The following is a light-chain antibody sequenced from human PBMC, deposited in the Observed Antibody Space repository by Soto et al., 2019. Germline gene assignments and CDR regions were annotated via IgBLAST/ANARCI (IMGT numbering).Light chain of an antibody. Sequence: ETMLTQSPSTLSLSPGERATLSCRASQTVSNSYVSWYQHKPGQTPRVLIYAASSRTPGIPDRFSGSGYGTEFTLTISRLEPEDLAVYYCQQYGNSPWTFGQGTKVEI. V-gene: IGKV3-20*01. CDR3: QQYGNSPWT. CDR1: QTVSNSY. CDR2: AAS. J-gene: IGKJ1*01.